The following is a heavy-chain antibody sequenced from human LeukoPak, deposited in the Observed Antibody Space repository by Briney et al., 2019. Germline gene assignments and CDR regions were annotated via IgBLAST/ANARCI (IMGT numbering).Heavy chain of an antibody. Sequence: PGGSLRLSCAASGFTFSSYAMHWVRQAPGKGLEWVAVISYDGSNKYYADSVKGRFTISRDNSKNTLYLQMNSLRAEDTAVYYCARVEIQLWLVWYFDLWGRGTLVTVSS. D-gene: IGHD5-18*01. CDR1: GFTFSSYA. V-gene: IGHV3-30*04. J-gene: IGHJ2*01. CDR3: ARVEIQLWLVWYFDL. CDR2: ISYDGSNK.